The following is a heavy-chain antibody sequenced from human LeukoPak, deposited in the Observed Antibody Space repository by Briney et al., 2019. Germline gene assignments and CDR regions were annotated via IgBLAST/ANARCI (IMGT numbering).Heavy chain of an antibody. V-gene: IGHV4-38-2*01. CDR2: IFYSGTT. J-gene: IGHJ4*02. CDR1: DYSITNGRY. D-gene: IGHD3-3*01. CDR3: ARFDFWSGFGY. Sequence: SETLSLTCAVSDYSITNGRYWGWIRQSPGKGLEFIGNIFYSGTTYYNPSLKSRVTISVDTSKNEFSLKLTAVTAADTAIYYCARFDFWSGFGYWGQGSRVTVSS.